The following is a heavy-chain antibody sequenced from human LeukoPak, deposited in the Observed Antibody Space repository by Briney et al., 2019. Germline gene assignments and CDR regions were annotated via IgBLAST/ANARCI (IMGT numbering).Heavy chain of an antibody. D-gene: IGHD3-22*01. CDR1: GYTFTSYY. CDR2: IIPIFGTA. J-gene: IGHJ5*02. V-gene: IGHV1-69*06. Sequence: GASVKVSCKASGYTFTSYYMHWVRQAPGQGLGWMGGIIPIFGTANYAQKFQGRVTITADKSTSTAYMELSSLRSEDTAVYYCARKVPNDSSGYYYRGQFDPWGQGTLVTVSS. CDR3: ARKVPNDSSGYYYRGQFDP.